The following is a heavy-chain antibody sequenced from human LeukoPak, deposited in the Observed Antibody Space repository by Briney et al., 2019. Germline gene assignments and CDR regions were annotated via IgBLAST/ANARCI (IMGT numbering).Heavy chain of an antibody. J-gene: IGHJ6*02. Sequence: PGGSLRLSCAASGFTFNTYEMNWVRQAPGKGLEWVSYISSGGSSIYYADSVKGRFTISGDNAKNSLYLQMNSQRAEDTAVYYCARRQFYYYGMDVWGQGTTVTVSS. CDR2: ISSGGSSI. V-gene: IGHV3-48*03. D-gene: IGHD5-24*01. CDR3: ARRQFYYYGMDV. CDR1: GFTFNTYE.